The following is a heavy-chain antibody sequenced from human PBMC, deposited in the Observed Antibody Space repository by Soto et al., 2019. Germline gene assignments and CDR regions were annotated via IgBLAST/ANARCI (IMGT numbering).Heavy chain of an antibody. CDR1: GYTFTSYG. CDR3: ASLIYYDSSGYYST. D-gene: IGHD3-22*01. Sequence: GASVKLSCKASGYTFTSYGISWVRQAPGQGLEWMGWISAYNGNTNYAQKLQGRVTMTTDTSTSTAYMELRSLRSDDTAVYYCASLIYYDSSGYYSTWGQGTLVTVSS. CDR2: ISAYNGNT. V-gene: IGHV1-18*01. J-gene: IGHJ5*02.